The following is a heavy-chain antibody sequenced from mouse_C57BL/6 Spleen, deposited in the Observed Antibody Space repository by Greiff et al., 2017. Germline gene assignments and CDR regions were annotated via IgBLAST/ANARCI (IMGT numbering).Heavy chain of an antibody. CDR2: IDPSDSYT. V-gene: IGHV1-69*01. CDR1: GYTFTSYW. D-gene: IGHD1-1*01. J-gene: IGHJ2*01. Sequence: VQLQQPGAELVMPGASVKLSCKASGYTFTSYWMHWVKQRPGQGLEWIGEIDPSDSYTNYNQKFKGKSTLTVDKSSSTAYMQLSSLTSEDSAVYYCARHYYGSSSNYWGQGTTLTVSS. CDR3: ARHYYGSSSNY.